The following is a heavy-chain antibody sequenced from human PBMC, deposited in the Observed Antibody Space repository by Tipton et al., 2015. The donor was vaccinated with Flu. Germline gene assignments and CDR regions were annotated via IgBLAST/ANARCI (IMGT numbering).Heavy chain of an antibody. D-gene: IGHD6-19*01. V-gene: IGHV3-7*03. CDR1: GFTFSNYW. J-gene: IGHJ4*02. CDR2: IKQDGSEK. CDR3: ARDRRYSSGWYFRDY. Sequence: SLRLSCAASGFTFSNYWMSWVRQAPGKGLEWVANIKQDGSEKYYVDSVKGRFTISRDNAKNSVYLQMDSLRAEDTAVYYCARDRRYSSGWYFRDYWGQGTLVTVSS.